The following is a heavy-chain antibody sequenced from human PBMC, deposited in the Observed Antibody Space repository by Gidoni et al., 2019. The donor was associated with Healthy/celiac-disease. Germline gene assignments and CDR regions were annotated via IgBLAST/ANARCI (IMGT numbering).Heavy chain of an antibody. V-gene: IGHV4-61*01. Sequence: QVQLQESGPGLAKPSETLSLTCTVSGGSVSSGSYYWSWIRQPPGKGLEWIGYIYYSGSTNYNPSLKSRVTISVDTSKNQFSLKLSSVTAADTAVYYCARASTSSGWAYDYWGQGTLVTVSS. J-gene: IGHJ4*02. D-gene: IGHD6-19*01. CDR3: ARASTSSGWAYDY. CDR2: IYYSGST. CDR1: GGSVSSGSYY.